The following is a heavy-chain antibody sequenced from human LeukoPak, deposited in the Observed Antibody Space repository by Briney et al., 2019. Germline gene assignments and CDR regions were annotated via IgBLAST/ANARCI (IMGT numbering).Heavy chain of an antibody. CDR2: ISDSGDST. J-gene: IGHJ4*02. D-gene: IGHD3-10*01. CDR3: ARDYYGSGTYYTPPQASGY. V-gene: IGHV3-23*01. Sequence: GGFLRLSCAASGFTFSNYGMRWVRQAPGKGLEWVSGISDSGDSTYYADSVKGRFTISRDNSDNTLFLQMNSLRAEDTAVYFCARDYYGSGTYYTPPQASGYWGQGTLVTVSS. CDR1: GFTFSNYG.